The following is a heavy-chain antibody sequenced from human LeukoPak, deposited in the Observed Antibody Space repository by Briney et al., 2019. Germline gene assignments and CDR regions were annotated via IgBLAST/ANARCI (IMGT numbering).Heavy chain of an antibody. CDR2: IYYSGST. CDR1: GGSISSTTYY. V-gene: IGHV4-39*01. CDR3: VRRRMVRGVILFDY. D-gene: IGHD3-10*01. J-gene: IGHJ4*02. Sequence: SETLSLTCTVSGGSISSTTYYWGWIRQPPGKGLEWIGSIYYSGSTYYNPSLKSRVTISVDTSKNEFSLKLSSVTAADTAVYYCVRRRMVRGVILFDYWGQGTLVTVSS.